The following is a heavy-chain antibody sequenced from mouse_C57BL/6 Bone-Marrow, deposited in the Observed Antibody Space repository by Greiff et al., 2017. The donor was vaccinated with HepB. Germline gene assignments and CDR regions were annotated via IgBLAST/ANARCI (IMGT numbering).Heavy chain of an antibody. CDR1: GFTFSDYY. J-gene: IGHJ3*01. Sequence: EVKLVESGGGLVQPGGSLKLSCAASGFTFSDYYMYWVRQTPEKRLEWVAYISNGGGSTYYPDTVKGRFTISRDNAKNTLYLQMSRLKSEDTAMYYCARPPFGMVTGGPFAYWGQGTLVTVSA. CDR2: ISNGGGST. D-gene: IGHD2-2*01. V-gene: IGHV5-12*01. CDR3: ARPPFGMVTGGPFAY.